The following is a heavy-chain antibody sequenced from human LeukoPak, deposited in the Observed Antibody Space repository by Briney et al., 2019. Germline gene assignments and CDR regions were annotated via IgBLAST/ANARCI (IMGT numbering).Heavy chain of an antibody. Sequence: GGSLRLSCAASGFTFSSYSMYWVRQAPGKGLEWVSSISSSSSYIYYADSVKGRFTISRDNSKNTLDLQMNSLKPADTAVYYCVKDQSGIRFAHWGQGTLVTVSS. V-gene: IGHV3-21*04. CDR1: GFTFSSYS. CDR3: VKDQSGIRFAH. CDR2: ISSSSSYI. J-gene: IGHJ4*02. D-gene: IGHD2/OR15-2a*01.